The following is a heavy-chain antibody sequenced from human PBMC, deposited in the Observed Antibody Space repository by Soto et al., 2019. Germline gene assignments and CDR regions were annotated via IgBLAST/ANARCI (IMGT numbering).Heavy chain of an antibody. J-gene: IGHJ4*02. CDR1: GYTFTSSH. Sequence: QVQLLQSGAEVKKAGASVQVSCKTSGYTFTSSHISWVRQAPAQGLEWMGWISAYNTNTNYAQKFQGRFTMTTGTLTSSAYMAVRSLRSDDTPVYYCARDTPGTEYWGPGPVVNVSS. D-gene: IGHD1-1*01. CDR2: ISAYNTNT. V-gene: IGHV1-18*01. CDR3: ARDTPGTEY.